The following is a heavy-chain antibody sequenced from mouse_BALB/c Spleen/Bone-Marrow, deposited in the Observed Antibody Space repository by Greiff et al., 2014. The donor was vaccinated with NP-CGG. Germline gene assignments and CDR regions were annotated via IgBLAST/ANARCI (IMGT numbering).Heavy chain of an antibody. D-gene: IGHD2-1*01. CDR1: GYSFTNYW. Sequence: QVQLKESGAELVRPGASVKLSCKASGYSFTNYWVNWVKPRPGQGLEWIGMIHPSDSETRLNQKFKDKATLTVDKSSSTAYMQLSSPTSEDSAVYYCARFGNYEGFTYWGQGTLVTVSA. J-gene: IGHJ3*01. CDR3: ARFGNYEGFTY. V-gene: IGHV1-74*01. CDR2: IHPSDSET.